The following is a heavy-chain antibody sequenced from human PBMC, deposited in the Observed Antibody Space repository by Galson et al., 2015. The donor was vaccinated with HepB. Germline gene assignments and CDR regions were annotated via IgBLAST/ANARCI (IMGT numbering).Heavy chain of an antibody. V-gene: IGHV4-4*02. CDR3: ARHIGLPGTRGFDS. D-gene: IGHD1-7*01. CDR2: CYHSGKT. Sequence: WVRQPPGKGLEWIGECYHSGKTNSNPSLGNRVTLSIDKSNKTFSLSLDSVTAADTAFYYCARHIGLPGTRGFDSWGQGRLVTVSS. J-gene: IGHJ4*02.